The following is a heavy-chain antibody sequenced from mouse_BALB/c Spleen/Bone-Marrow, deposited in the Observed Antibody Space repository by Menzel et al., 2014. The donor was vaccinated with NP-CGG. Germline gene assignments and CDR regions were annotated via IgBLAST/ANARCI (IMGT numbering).Heavy chain of an antibody. J-gene: IGHJ4*01. CDR2: ISPDSSTI. CDR1: GFDFSRYW. D-gene: IGHD1-1*02. V-gene: IGHV4-1*02. CDR3: AREGYGLGSLDGGVDY. Sequence: DVHLVESGGGLVQPGGSLKLSCAASGFDFSRYWMSWVRQAPGKGLEWIGEISPDSSTINYTPSLKDKFIISRDNARNTLYLQMGKVRSEDTALYYCAREGYGLGSLDGGVDYWGQGTSVTVSS.